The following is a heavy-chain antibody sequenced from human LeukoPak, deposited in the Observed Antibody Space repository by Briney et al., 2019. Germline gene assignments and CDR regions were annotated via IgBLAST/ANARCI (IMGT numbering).Heavy chain of an antibody. CDR1: GVSISSYY. J-gene: IGHJ6*04. CDR2: IYYSGST. V-gene: IGHV4-59*01. Sequence: SETLSLTCTVSGVSISSYYWSWIRQPPGKGLEWIGYIYYSGSTNYNPSLKSRVTISVDTSKNQFSLKLRSVTAADPAVYYCARDQIHGSGSHRYYYGMDVWGKGTTVTVSS. D-gene: IGHD3-10*01. CDR3: ARDQIHGSGSHRYYYGMDV.